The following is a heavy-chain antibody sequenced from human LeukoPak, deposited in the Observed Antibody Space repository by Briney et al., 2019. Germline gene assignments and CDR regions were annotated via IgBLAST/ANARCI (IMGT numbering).Heavy chain of an antibody. CDR3: ARKYCDGDCYLT. CDR1: GYIFTSYW. CDR2: IDPSDSYT. D-gene: IGHD2-21*02. J-gene: IGHJ5*02. V-gene: IGHV5-10-1*04. Sequence: GEPLKISCKGSGYIFTSYWISWVRQMPGKGLEWMGRIDPSDSYTNYSPSFQGQVTISADKSINTAYLQWSSLKASDTAMYYCARKYCDGDCYLTWGQGTLVTVSS.